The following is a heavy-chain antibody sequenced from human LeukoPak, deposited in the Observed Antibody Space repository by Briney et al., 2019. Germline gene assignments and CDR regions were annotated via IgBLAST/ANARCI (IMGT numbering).Heavy chain of an antibody. D-gene: IGHD1-26*01. V-gene: IGHV3-30-3*01. Sequence: GGSLRLSCAASGFTFSSYAMHWVRQAPGKGLEWVAVISYDGSNKYYADSVKGRFTISRDNSKNTLYLQMNSLRAEDTAVYYCARAAGSGSGSPYFDYWGQGTLVTVSS. CDR3: ARAAGSGSGSPYFDY. J-gene: IGHJ4*02. CDR1: GFTFSSYA. CDR2: ISYDGSNK.